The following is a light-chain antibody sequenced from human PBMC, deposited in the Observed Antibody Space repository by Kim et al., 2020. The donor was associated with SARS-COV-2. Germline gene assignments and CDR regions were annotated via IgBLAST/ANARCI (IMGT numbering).Light chain of an antibody. CDR3: QQYGSSFT. CDR1: QSVSSSY. J-gene: IGKJ3*01. Sequence: LPPGERATPACRASQSVSSSYLAWYQQKPGQAPRLLIYGASSRATGIPDRFSGSGSGTDFTLTISRLEPEDFAVYYCQQYGSSFTFGPGTKVDIK. CDR2: GAS. V-gene: IGKV3-20*01.